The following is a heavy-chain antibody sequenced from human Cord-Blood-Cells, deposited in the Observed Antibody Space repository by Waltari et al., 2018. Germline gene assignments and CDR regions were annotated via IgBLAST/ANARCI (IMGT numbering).Heavy chain of an antibody. V-gene: IGHV1-8*01. CDR1: GYTFTSSD. Sequence: QVQLVQSGAEVKKPGASVKVSCKASGYTFTSSDINWGRQATGQGLEWMRWMNPNSGNTGYAQKFQGRVTMTRNTSISTSYMELSSLRSEDTAVYYCANSRGDACDIWGQGTMVTVSS. D-gene: IGHD6-13*01. J-gene: IGHJ3*02. CDR2: MNPNSGNT. CDR3: ANSRGDACDI.